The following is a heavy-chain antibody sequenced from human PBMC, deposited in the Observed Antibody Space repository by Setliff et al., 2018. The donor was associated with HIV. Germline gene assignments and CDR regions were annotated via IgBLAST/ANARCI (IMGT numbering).Heavy chain of an antibody. D-gene: IGHD2-21*02. J-gene: IGHJ4*02. CDR3: ARHVLVTRDVRYFDY. CDR1: GYSFTSNW. V-gene: IGHV5-51*01. Sequence: PGESLKISCKGSGYSFTSNWIGWVRQMPGKGLEWMGIIHPVDSDTRISPSFQGQVTISADKSINTAYLQWSSLKASDTAMYYCARHVLVTRDVRYFDYWGQGTLVTVSS. CDR2: IHPVDSDT.